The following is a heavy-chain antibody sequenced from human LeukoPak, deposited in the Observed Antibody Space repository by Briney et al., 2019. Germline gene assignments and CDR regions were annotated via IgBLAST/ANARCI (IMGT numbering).Heavy chain of an antibody. V-gene: IGHV4-39*07. D-gene: IGHD6-13*01. CDR3: ARVAQQYGRLDCFDY. CDR2: IYYSGST. Sequence: SETLSLTCTVSGGSISSSSYYWGWIRQPPGKGLEWIGSIYYSGSTYYNPSLKSRVTMSVDTSKNQFSLKLSSVTAADTAVYYCARVAQQYGRLDCFDYWGQGTLVTVSS. CDR1: GGSISSSSYY. J-gene: IGHJ4*02.